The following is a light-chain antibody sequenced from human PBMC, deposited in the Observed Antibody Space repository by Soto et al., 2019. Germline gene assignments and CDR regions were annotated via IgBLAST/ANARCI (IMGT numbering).Light chain of an antibody. CDR1: SSDVGSYNL. CDR3: CSYAGSSTFVYV. Sequence: QSVLTQPASVSGSPGQSITISCTGTSSDVGSYNLVSWYQQHPGKAPKLMIYEVSKRPSGVSNRFSGSKSGNTASLTISGLQAEDEDDYYCCSYAGSSTFVYVFGTGTKVTVL. V-gene: IGLV2-23*02. J-gene: IGLJ1*01. CDR2: EVS.